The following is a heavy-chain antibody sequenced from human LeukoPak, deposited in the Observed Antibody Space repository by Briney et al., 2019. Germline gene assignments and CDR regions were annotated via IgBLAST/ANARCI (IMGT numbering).Heavy chain of an antibody. CDR1: GFTFSSYT. V-gene: IGHV3-21*01. D-gene: IGHD4-23*01. Sequence: GGSLRLSCAASGFTFSSYTMNWVRQAPGKGLEWVSSISRSSSYIYYADSMKGRFTISRDNANNSLFLQMNSLRAEDTAVYYCARGGVSVGGNFDYWGQGTLVTVSS. CDR3: ARGGVSVGGNFDY. J-gene: IGHJ4*02. CDR2: ISRSSSYI.